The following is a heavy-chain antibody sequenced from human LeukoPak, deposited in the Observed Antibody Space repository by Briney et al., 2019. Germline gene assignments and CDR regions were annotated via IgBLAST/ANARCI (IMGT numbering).Heavy chain of an antibody. D-gene: IGHD6-25*01. CDR1: GYSFTSYW. Sequence: GESVKISCKGSGYSFTSYWIGWVRQMPGKGLEWKGIIYPGDSDTRYSPSFQGQVTISADKSISTAYLQWSSLKASDTPMYYCARLGGSQSYYYYYMDVWGKGTTVTVSS. V-gene: IGHV5-51*01. J-gene: IGHJ6*03. CDR3: ARLGGSQSYYYYYMDV. CDR2: IYPGDSDT.